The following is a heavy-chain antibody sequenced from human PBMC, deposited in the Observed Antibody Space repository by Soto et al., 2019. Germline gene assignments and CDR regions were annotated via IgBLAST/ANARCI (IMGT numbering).Heavy chain of an antibody. CDR1: GYTFTAYY. V-gene: IGHV1-2*02. D-gene: IGHD5-12*01. CDR2: INPTNGDT. J-gene: IGHJ4*02. CDR3: ARVPQKDGYNYIYPYYFDY. Sequence: VQLVQSGAELKKPGASVKVSCKASGYTFTAYYIHWVRQAPEQGLEWMGSINPTNGDTNYPQKFQGRVTMTRDTSGRAAYLELSRLRSDDTAVYYCARVPQKDGYNYIYPYYFDYWGQGTLVTVSS.